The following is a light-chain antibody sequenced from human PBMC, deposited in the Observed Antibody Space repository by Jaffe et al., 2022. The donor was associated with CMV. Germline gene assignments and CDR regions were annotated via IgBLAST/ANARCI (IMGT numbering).Light chain of an antibody. Sequence: IVLTQTPATLSVSPGERATLSCRASQSVGSTLAWYQQKPGQAPRLLIYDASTRATGVPARFSGSGSGTEFTLTISSLQSEDFAVYYCQQYNNWPPMYTFGQGTKLEIK. CDR1: QSVGST. V-gene: IGKV3-15*01. J-gene: IGKJ2*01. CDR2: DAS. CDR3: QQYNNWPPMYT.